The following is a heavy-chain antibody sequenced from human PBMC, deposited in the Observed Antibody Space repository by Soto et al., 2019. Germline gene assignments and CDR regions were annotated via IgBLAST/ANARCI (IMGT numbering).Heavy chain of an antibody. D-gene: IGHD3-10*01. CDR3: GRDRPGSIWFGESGSYYHYGMDV. CDR2: ISYDGSNK. V-gene: IGHV3-30-3*01. Sequence: PGGSLRLSCVTSGFTFSNYAMHWVRQAPGKGLEWVAVISYDGSNKYYADSVKGRFTISRDNSRNTLYLQMNSLRAEDTTVFYCGRDRPGSIWFGESGSYYHYGMDVWGQGTTVTVSS. CDR1: GFTFSNYA. J-gene: IGHJ6*02.